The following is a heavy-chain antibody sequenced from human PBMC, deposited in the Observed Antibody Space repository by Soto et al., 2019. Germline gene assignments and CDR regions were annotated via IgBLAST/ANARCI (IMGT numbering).Heavy chain of an antibody. Sequence: PSETLSLTCAVSGGSFTSNNWWTWVRQPPGQGLEWIGEIHRTGSTNYNPSLKSRVTISLDKSENQFSLKVTSLTAADTAVYYCARRDPGTSVDYWGQGTLVTVSS. J-gene: IGHJ4*02. CDR3: ARRDPGTSVDY. CDR1: GGSFTSNNW. D-gene: IGHD1-7*01. CDR2: IHRTGST. V-gene: IGHV4-4*02.